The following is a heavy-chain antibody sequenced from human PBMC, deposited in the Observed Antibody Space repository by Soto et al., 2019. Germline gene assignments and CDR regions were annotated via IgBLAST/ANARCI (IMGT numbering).Heavy chain of an antibody. D-gene: IGHD3-9*01. J-gene: IGHJ5*02. Sequence: GASVKVSCKASGYTFASYYMHWVRQAPGQGLEWMGIINPSGGSTSYAQKFQGRVTMTRDTSTSTVYMELSSLRSEDTAVYYCARSEYDVVTGPEFDPWGQGTLVTVSS. V-gene: IGHV1-46*01. CDR3: ARSEYDVVTGPEFDP. CDR2: INPSGGST. CDR1: GYTFASYY.